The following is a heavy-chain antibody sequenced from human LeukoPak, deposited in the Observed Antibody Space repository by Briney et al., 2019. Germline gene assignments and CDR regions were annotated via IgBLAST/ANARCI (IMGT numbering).Heavy chain of an antibody. CDR2: INPSGGST. Sequence: ASVKVSSTASGYTFTSYNMHWVRQAPRQGIERMGIINPSGGSTSYAQKFQGRVTMTRDMSTSTVYMELSSLRSEDTAVYYCARGGGIAAAAYNWFDPWGQGTLVTVSS. V-gene: IGHV1-46*01. CDR1: GYTFTSYN. CDR3: ARGGGIAAAAYNWFDP. D-gene: IGHD6-13*01. J-gene: IGHJ5*02.